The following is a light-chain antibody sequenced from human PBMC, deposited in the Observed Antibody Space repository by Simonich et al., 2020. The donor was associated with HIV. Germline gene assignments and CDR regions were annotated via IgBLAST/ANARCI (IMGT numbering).Light chain of an antibody. Sequence: QSALTQPPSAYWSPGQSVTISCTGTSSNVGGYNYVSWYQQHPGKAPKLMIYEVSKRPSGVPCLFSGSKSGTSASLAISVLRSEDEADYYCAAWDDSLSCWVFGGGTKLTVL. J-gene: IGLJ3*02. V-gene: IGLV2-8*01. CDR1: SSNVGGYNY. CDR3: AAWDDSLSCWV. CDR2: EVS.